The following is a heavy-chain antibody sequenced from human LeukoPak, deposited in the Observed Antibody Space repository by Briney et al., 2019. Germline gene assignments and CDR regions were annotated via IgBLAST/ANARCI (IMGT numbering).Heavy chain of an antibody. J-gene: IGHJ4*02. CDR2: IYTSGST. CDR1: GGSISSGSYY. D-gene: IGHD1-1*01. Sequence: SETLSLTCTVSGGSISSGSYYWSWIRQPAGKGLEWIGRIYTSGSTNYNPSLKSRVTISVDTSKNQFSLKLSSVTAADTAVYYCARDSELALDYWGQGTLVTVSS. V-gene: IGHV4-61*02. CDR3: ARDSELALDY.